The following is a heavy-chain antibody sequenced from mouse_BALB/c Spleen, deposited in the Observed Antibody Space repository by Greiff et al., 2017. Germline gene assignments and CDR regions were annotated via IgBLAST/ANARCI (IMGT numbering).Heavy chain of an antibody. Sequence: EVKLVESGGGLVQPGGSRKLSCAASGFTFSSYAMSWVRQTPEKRLEWVASISSGGSTYYPDSVKGRFTISRDNARNILYLQMSSLRSEDTAMYYCARATVVATLRYFDYWGQGTTLTVSS. CDR3: ARATVVATLRYFDY. V-gene: IGHV5-6-5*01. CDR1: GFTFSSYA. CDR2: ISSGGST. J-gene: IGHJ2*01. D-gene: IGHD1-1*01.